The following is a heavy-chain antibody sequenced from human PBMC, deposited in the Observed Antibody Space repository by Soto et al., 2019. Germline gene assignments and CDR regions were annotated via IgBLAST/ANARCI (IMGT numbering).Heavy chain of an antibody. J-gene: IGHJ4*02. CDR2: ISGMEDRT. V-gene: IGHV3-23*01. CDR3: AKTYTGG. CDR1: GFNLRDQA. D-gene: IGHD3-10*01. Sequence: GGSLRLSCTASGFNLRDQALSWVRQAPGGGLEWVSGISGMEDRTNCADFVKGRFFISKDRAKNTLNLQMNGLRDDDTAVYYCAKTYTGGWGQGTQVTVSS.